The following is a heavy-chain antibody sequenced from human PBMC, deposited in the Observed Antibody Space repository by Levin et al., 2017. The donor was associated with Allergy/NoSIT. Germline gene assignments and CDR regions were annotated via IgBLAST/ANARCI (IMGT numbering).Heavy chain of an antibody. CDR3: ARVGGYSYGQGWFDP. J-gene: IGHJ5*02. CDR1: GGSISSGSYY. V-gene: IGHV4-39*07. Sequence: SQTLSLTCTVSGGSISSGSYYWGWIRQPPGKGLEWIGTIYYSGTTYYNPPLRSRVTISADTSKNQFSLKVTSVTATDTAVYYCARVGGYSYGQGWFDPWGQGTLVTVSS. D-gene: IGHD5-18*01. CDR2: IYYSGTT.